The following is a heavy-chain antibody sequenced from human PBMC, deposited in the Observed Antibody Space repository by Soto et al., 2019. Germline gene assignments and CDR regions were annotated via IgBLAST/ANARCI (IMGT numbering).Heavy chain of an antibody. J-gene: IGHJ3*02. CDR1: GFTFSSYG. V-gene: IGHV3-33*01. D-gene: IGHD2-2*02. CDR3: AREPLGYCSSTSCYITAFDI. CDR2: IWYDGSNK. Sequence: QVQLVESGGGVVQPGRSLRLSCAASGFTFSSYGMHWVRQAPGKGLEWVAVIWYDGSNKYYADSVKGRFTISRDNSNNTLYLQMNSLRAEDTAVYYCAREPLGYCSSTSCYITAFDIWGQGTMVTVSS.